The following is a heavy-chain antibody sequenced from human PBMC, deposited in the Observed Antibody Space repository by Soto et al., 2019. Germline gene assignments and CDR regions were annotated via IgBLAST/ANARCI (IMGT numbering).Heavy chain of an antibody. J-gene: IGHJ4*02. D-gene: IGHD3-10*01. CDR3: ARDYGSGSGPEY. Sequence: PSETLSLTCSVSGGSISSGDYYWSWIRQPPGKGLEWIGYIYYSGTTHYSPSLKSRVTISPDRSKNQFSLKVSSLTAADTAVYYCARDYGSGSGPEYWGQGTLVTVSS. CDR2: IYYSGTT. CDR1: GGSISSGDYY. V-gene: IGHV4-30-4*01.